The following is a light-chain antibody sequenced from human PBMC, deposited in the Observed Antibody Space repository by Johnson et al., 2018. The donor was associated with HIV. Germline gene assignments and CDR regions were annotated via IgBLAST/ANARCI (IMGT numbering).Light chain of an antibody. CDR3: GTWDSSLSTGGV. Sequence: QSMLTQPPSMSAAPGQKVTISCSGSSSNIENNFVSWYQQFPGTAPKLLIYDNNKRPSGIPDRFSGSKSGTSATLGITGLQTGDEADYYCGTWDSSLSTGGVFGTGTKVTVL. CDR1: SSNIENNF. CDR2: DNN. J-gene: IGLJ1*01. V-gene: IGLV1-51*01.